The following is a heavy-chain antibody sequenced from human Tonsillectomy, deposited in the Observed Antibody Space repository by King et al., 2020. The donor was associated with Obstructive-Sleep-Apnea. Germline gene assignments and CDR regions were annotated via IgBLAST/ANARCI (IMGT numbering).Heavy chain of an antibody. J-gene: IGHJ4*02. CDR3: VKDNIGGYGSTWDHVDH. D-gene: IGHD6-13*01. CDR2: ISLDSYSI. Sequence: VQLVESGGGLVQPGRSLRLSCVASGFNFGNYAMHWVRQAPGKGREWVSGISLDSYSIGYADSVKGRFTISRDNAKNSLYLLMNSLRPEDAAFYYCVKDNIGGYGSTWDHVDHWGQGTLVTVSS. V-gene: IGHV3-9*01. CDR1: GFNFGNYA.